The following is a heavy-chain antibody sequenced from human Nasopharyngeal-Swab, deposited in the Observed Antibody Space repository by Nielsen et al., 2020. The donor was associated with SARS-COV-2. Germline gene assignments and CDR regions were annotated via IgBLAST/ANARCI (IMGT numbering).Heavy chain of an antibody. V-gene: IGHV3-30*04. D-gene: IGHD3-22*01. CDR2: ISYDGSNK. J-gene: IGHJ4*02. Sequence: GGSLRLSCAASGFTFSSYAMHWVRQAPGKGLEWVAVISYDGSNKYYADSVKGRFTISRDNSKNTLYLQMNSLRAEDTAVYYCAKERTEYYDGSGPIDYWGQGTLVTVSS. CDR1: GFTFSSYA. CDR3: AKERTEYYDGSGPIDY.